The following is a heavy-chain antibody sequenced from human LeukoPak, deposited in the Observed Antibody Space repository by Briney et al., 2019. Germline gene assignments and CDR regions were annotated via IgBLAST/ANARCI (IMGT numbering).Heavy chain of an antibody. CDR3: AKEATVSTYYYYYYMDV. CDR1: GFTFSSYG. Sequence: PGGSLRLSCAASGFTFSSYGMHWVRQAPGKGLEWVAVIWYDGGNKYYADSVKGRFTISRDNSKNTLYLQMNSLRAEDTAVYYCAKEATVSTYYYYYYMDVWGKGTTVTVSS. V-gene: IGHV3-33*06. J-gene: IGHJ6*03. CDR2: IWYDGGNK. D-gene: IGHD4-17*01.